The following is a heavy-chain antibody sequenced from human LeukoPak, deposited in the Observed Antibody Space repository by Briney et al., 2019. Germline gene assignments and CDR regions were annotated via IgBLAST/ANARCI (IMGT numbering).Heavy chain of an antibody. CDR3: ARDIHTTGDAFDI. CDR1: GYTFSSYA. CDR2: IIPIFGTA. V-gene: IGHV1-69*06. D-gene: IGHD1-1*01. Sequence: SVKVSCKAFGYTFSSYAISWVRQAPGQGLEWMGGIIPIFGTANYAQKFQGRVTITADKSTSTAYMELSSLRSEDTAVYYCARDIHTTGDAFDIWGQGTMVTVSS. J-gene: IGHJ3*02.